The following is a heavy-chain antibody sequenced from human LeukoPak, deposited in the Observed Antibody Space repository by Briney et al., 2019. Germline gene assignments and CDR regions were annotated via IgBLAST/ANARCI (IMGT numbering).Heavy chain of an antibody. CDR2: IYYSGSV. V-gene: IGHV4-39*01. D-gene: IGHD1-26*01. J-gene: IGHJ4*02. CDR3: AKHNGGGIVSYVAPGPPDYFDH. CDR1: GDITHY. Sequence: KSSETLSLTCTVSGDITHYWGWDRQPPGKGLEYIGGIYYSGSVYYNPSLRSRVTISLDTATKQLSLKLTSVTAADTAVYYCAKHNGGGIVSYVAPGPPDYFDHWGQGALVTVSS.